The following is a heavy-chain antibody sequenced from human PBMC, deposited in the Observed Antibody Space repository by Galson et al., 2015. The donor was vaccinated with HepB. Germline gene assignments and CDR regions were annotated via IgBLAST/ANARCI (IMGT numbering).Heavy chain of an antibody. D-gene: IGHD3-10*01. CDR3: TRDTVRGGQCEPRHKPPCRGAQSHQ. CDR2: IIPIFGTA. CDR1: GGTFSSYA. J-gene: IGHJ6*01. Sequence: SVKVSCKASGGTFSSYAISWVRQAPGQGLEWMGGIIPIFGTANYAQKFQGRVTITADKSTSTAYMELNSLKTEDTAVYYCTRDTVRGGQCEPRHKPPCRGAQSHQGALGT. V-gene: IGHV1-69*06.